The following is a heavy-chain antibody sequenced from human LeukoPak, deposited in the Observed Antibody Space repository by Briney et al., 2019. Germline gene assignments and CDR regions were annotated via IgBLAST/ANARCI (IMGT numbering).Heavy chain of an antibody. Sequence: GGSLRLSCAASGFTFSSYAMSWVRQAPGKGLEWVSGISWNSGSIGYADSVKGRFTISRDNAKNSLYLQMNSLRAEDTALYYCANGRVGYSSGWYYFDYWGQGTLVTVSS. CDR2: ISWNSGSI. V-gene: IGHV3-9*01. J-gene: IGHJ4*02. CDR1: GFTFSSYA. CDR3: ANGRVGYSSGWYYFDY. D-gene: IGHD6-19*01.